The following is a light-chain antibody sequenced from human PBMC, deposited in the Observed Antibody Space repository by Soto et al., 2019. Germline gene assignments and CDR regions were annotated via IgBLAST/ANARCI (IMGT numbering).Light chain of an antibody. J-gene: IGLJ1*01. V-gene: IGLV1-51*02. CDR1: SSKIGNNY. Sequence: QSVLTQPPSVSAAPGQKVTISCSGSSSKIGNNYVSWYQQLPGTAPKLLIYENNKRPSGIPDRFSGFKSGTSATLGITGLQTGDEADYYCGTWDSSLSAGGVFGTGTKVTVL. CDR2: ENN. CDR3: GTWDSSLSAGGV.